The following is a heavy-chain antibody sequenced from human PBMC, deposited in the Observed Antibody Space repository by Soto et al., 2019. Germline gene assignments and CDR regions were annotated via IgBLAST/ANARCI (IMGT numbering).Heavy chain of an antibody. V-gene: IGHV4-34*01. CDR1: GGSFSGYY. Sequence: SETLSLTCAVYGGSFSGYYWSWIRQPPGKGLEWIGEINHSGSTNYNPSLKSRVTISVDTSKNQFSLKLSSVTAADTAVYYCASLDDILTGYYPFDYWGQGTLVTVSS. CDR3: ASLDDILTGYYPFDY. J-gene: IGHJ4*02. CDR2: INHSGST. D-gene: IGHD3-9*01.